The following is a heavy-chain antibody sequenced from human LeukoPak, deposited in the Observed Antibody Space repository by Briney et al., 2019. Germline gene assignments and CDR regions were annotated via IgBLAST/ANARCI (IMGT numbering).Heavy chain of an antibody. Sequence: GGSLRLSCAASGFTFGTYGMHWVRQAPGKGLEWVAVIWYDGSNEYYADSVKGRFTISRDNSKNTLYPQMNSLRAEDTAVYYCVRSARVCSSPSCRLDPWGQGTLVTVSS. CDR3: VRSARVCSSPSCRLDP. J-gene: IGHJ5*02. CDR2: IWYDGSNE. V-gene: IGHV3-33*01. D-gene: IGHD2-2*01. CDR1: GFTFGTYG.